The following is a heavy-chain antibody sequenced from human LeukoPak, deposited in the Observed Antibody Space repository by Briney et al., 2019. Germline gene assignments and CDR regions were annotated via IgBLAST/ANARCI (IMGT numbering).Heavy chain of an antibody. CDR1: GFTVSSNY. CDR3: AKDLFLWYSDL. Sequence: GGSLRLSCTVSGFTVSSNYMSWVRQAPGEGLEWVSVIYSDGTTYNPDSVKGRFTISSDNSKNTLYLQMNSLRAEDTAVYYCAKDLFLWYSDLWGRGTLVTASP. CDR2: IYSDGTT. D-gene: IGHD2-21*01. V-gene: IGHV3-53*01. J-gene: IGHJ2*01.